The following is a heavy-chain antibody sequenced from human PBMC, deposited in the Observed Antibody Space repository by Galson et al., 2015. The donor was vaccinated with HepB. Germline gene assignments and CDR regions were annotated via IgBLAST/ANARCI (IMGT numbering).Heavy chain of an antibody. J-gene: IGHJ6*03. V-gene: IGHV1-69*13. CDR2: IMPIFGTA. CDR1: GGTLSSYG. D-gene: IGHD3-9*01. Sequence: SVKVSCKASGGTLSSYGISWVRQAPGQGLEWMGGIMPIFGTANYAQKFEGRVTITADEFTSTAYMELSSLRSGDTAVYYCARILTYYDIVTGYPDYFYYYMDVWGKGTTVTVSS. CDR3: ARILTYYDIVTGYPDYFYYYMDV.